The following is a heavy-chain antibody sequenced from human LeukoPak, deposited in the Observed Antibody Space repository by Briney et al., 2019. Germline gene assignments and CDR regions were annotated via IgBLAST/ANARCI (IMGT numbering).Heavy chain of an antibody. D-gene: IGHD6-6*01. CDR1: GGSVSSHSYF. J-gene: IGHJ6*02. CDR3: ARDQDSSSSATGHYYYGMDV. Sequence: SETLSLPCTVPGGSVSSHSYFWIWHPHPPGKRLECIGYIHYIGSTNYNPSLKSRVTISVDTSKNQFSLKLSSVTAADTAVYYCARDQDSSSSATGHYYYGMDVWGQGTTVTVSS. CDR2: IHYIGST. V-gene: IGHV4-61*01.